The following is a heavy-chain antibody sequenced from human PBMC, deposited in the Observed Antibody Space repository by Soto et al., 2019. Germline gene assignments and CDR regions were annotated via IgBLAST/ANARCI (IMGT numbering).Heavy chain of an antibody. Sequence: QVQLVQSGAEVKKPGASVKVSCKASGYTFTGYYMHWVRQAPGQGLEWMGWINPNSGGTNYAQKFKGGVTMTRDTSISKAYRELGRVRSEETAGYYCAILGGGGMVATDYWGQGTLVTVSS. CDR3: AILGGGGMVATDY. CDR2: INPNSGGT. V-gene: IGHV1-2*02. J-gene: IGHJ4*02. CDR1: GYTFTGYY. D-gene: IGHD5-12*01.